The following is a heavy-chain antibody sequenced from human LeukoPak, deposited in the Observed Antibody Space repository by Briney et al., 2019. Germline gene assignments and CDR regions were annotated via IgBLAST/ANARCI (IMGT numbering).Heavy chain of an antibody. D-gene: IGHD3-10*01. CDR1: GGSFSGYY. CDR2: TNHSGST. CDR3: ARVSGAFDAFDI. Sequence: SETLSLTCAVYGGSFSGYYWSWIRQPPGKGLEWIGETNHSGSTNYNPSLKSRVTISVDTSKNQFSLKLSSVTAADTAVYYCARVSGAFDAFDIWGQGTMVTVSS. V-gene: IGHV4-34*01. J-gene: IGHJ3*02.